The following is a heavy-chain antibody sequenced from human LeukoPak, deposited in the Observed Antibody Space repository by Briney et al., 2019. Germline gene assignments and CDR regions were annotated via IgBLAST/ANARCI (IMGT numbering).Heavy chain of an antibody. D-gene: IGHD3-10*01. CDR1: GGSFSGYY. V-gene: IGHV4-34*01. Sequence: SETLSLTCADYGGSFSGYYWGWIRQPPGKGLQWIGEITHNGYTNYNPALKSRVTISIDTSKNEFSLKVSYVTAADLAIYFCAPSGGAINWFDPWGQGTLVTVSS. CDR2: ITHNGYT. CDR3: APSGGAINWFDP. J-gene: IGHJ5*02.